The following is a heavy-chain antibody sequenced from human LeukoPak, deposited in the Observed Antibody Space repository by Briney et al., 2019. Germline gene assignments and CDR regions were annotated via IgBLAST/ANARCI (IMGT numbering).Heavy chain of an antibody. CDR3: ARSSSGWYPHDAFDI. D-gene: IGHD6-19*01. Sequence: ASVKVSCKASGYTSTGYYMHWVRQAPGQGLEWMGWINPNSGGTNYAQKFQGRVTMTRDTSISTAYMELSRLRSDDTAVYYCARSSSGWYPHDAFDIWGQGTMVTVSS. CDR1: GYTSTGYY. V-gene: IGHV1-2*02. J-gene: IGHJ3*02. CDR2: INPNSGGT.